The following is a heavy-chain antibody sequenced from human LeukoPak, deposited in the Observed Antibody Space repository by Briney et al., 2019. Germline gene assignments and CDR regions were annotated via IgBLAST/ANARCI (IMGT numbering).Heavy chain of an antibody. CDR2: IESKTDGGTT. CDR3: TTAGSDSSGWKWRYYFDY. CDR1: EFTFNNAW. J-gene: IGHJ4*02. V-gene: IGHV3-15*04. Sequence: GGSLRLSCVASEFTFNNAWMSWVRQAPGKGLEWVGRIESKTDGGTTDYAAPVKGRFTISRDDSKNTLYLQMNSLKPEDTGIYYCTTAGSDSSGWKWRYYFDYWGQGTLVTVSS. D-gene: IGHD6-19*01.